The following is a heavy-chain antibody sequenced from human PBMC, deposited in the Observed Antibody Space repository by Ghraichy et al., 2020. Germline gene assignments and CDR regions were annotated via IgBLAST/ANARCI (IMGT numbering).Heavy chain of an antibody. V-gene: IGHV4-4*02. J-gene: IGHJ5*02. D-gene: IGHD4-17*01. Sequence: SETLSLTCAVSGGSISSSNWWSWVRQPPGKGLEWIGEIYHSGSTNYNPSLKSRVTISVDKSKNQFSLKLSSVTAADTAVYYCARDWGDYGRVLDPWGQGTLVTVSS. CDR1: GGSISSSNW. CDR3: ARDWGDYGRVLDP. CDR2: IYHSGST.